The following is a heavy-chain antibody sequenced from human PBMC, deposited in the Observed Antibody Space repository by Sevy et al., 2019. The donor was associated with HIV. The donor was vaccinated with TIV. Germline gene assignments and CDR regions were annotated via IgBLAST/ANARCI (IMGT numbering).Heavy chain of an antibody. CDR3: AREVCSRPHDY. V-gene: IGHV3-23*01. J-gene: IGHJ4*02. CDR2: FSFGCGKI. CDR1: GFAFYEYS. Sequence: GGSLRLSCAASGFAFYEYSMSWIRQAPGKGLEWVATFSFGCGKINYADSVKGRFTISRDNSKNSFYLQMDNLRVEDTALYYCAREVCSRPHDYWGQGTRVTVSS. D-gene: IGHD2-8*01.